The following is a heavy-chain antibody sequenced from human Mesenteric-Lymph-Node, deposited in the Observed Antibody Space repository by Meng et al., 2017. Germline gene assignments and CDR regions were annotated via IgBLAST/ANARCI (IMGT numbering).Heavy chain of an antibody. CDR1: GYTLTELS. D-gene: IGHD3-22*01. Sequence: ASVKVSCKVSGYTLTELSMHWVRQAPGKGLEWMGGFDPEDGETIYAQKFQGRVTMTRDTSTSTVYMELSSLRSEDTAVYYCARDEGDYDSSGYYYVVGRGPPTYWGQGTLVTVSS. CDR3: ARDEGDYDSSGYYYVVGRGPPTY. J-gene: IGHJ4*02. V-gene: IGHV1-24*01. CDR2: FDPEDGET.